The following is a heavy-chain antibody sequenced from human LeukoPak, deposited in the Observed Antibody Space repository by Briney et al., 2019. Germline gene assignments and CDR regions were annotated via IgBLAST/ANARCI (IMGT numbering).Heavy chain of an antibody. CDR2: INHSGST. Sequence: PSETLSLTCAVYGGSFSGYYWSWIRQPPGKGLEWIGEINHSGSTNYNPSLKSRVTISVDTSKNQFSLKLSSVTAADTAVYYCARGFGYSYGYGYYYYYMDVWGKGTTVTVSS. CDR1: GGSFSGYY. CDR3: ARGFGYSYGYGYYYYYMDV. D-gene: IGHD5-18*01. J-gene: IGHJ6*03. V-gene: IGHV4-34*01.